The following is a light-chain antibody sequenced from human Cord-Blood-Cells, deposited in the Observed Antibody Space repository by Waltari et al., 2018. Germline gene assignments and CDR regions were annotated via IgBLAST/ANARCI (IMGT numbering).Light chain of an antibody. CDR1: QRISSY. V-gene: IGKV1-39*01. CDR3: QQSYSTPPYT. Sequence: DTQMPQSPSPPSASVGDLVTLTCRASQRISSYLNWYQQKPGKAPKLLIYAASSLQSGVPSRFSGSGSGTDFTLTISSLQPEDFATYYCQQSYSTPPYTFGQGTKLEIK. CDR2: AAS. J-gene: IGKJ2*01.